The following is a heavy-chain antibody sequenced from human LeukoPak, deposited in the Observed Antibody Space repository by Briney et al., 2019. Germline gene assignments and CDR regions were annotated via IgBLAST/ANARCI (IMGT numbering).Heavy chain of an antibody. Sequence: GGSVRLSCAASGFTFSSYEMNWARQAPGKGLEWVSYISNTGTTIYDADSVKGRFTISRDNAKNSLYLQMNSLRAEDTAAYYCARGGAADYWGQRTLGSASS. J-gene: IGHJ4*02. V-gene: IGHV3-48*03. CDR1: GFTFSSYE. CDR3: ARGGAADY. D-gene: IGHD1-26*01. CDR2: ISNTGTTI.